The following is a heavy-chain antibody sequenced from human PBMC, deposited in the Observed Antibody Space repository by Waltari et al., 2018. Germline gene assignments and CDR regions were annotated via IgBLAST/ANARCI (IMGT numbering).Heavy chain of an antibody. Sequence: QVQLVQSGAEVKKPGSSVKVSCKASGGTFSSYTISWVRQAPGQGLEWMGRIIPILGIANYAQKFQGRVTITADKSTSTAYMELSSLRAEDTAVYYCARDSITVGAIHFDYWGQGTLVTVSS. V-gene: IGHV1-69*02. CDR3: ARDSITVGAIHFDY. D-gene: IGHD1-26*01. CDR1: GGTFSSYT. CDR2: IIPILGIA. J-gene: IGHJ4*02.